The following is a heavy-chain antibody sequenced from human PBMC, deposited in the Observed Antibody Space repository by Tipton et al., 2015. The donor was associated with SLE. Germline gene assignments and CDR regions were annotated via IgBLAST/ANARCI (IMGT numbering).Heavy chain of an antibody. CDR3: AKDLRITLILVDS. V-gene: IGHV3-53*01. J-gene: IGHJ4*02. Sequence: GSLRLSCAASGFSVSNNYMNWVRQTPGKGLEWVSVFYPDGHTYYADSVKGRFTVSRDNSRKMLYLQMNSLRAEDTAVYYCAKDLRITLILVDSWGQGTLVTVSS. CDR2: FYPDGHT. D-gene: IGHD3-22*01. CDR1: GFSVSNNY.